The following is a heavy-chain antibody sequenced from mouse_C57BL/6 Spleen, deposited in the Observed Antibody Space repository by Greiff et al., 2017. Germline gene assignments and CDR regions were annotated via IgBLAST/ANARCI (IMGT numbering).Heavy chain of an antibody. CDR1: GYSFTDYN. V-gene: IGHV1-39*01. CDR2: INPNYGTT. J-gene: IGHJ1*03. Sequence: EVQLQESGPELVKPGASVKISCKASGYSFTDYNMNWVKQSNGKSLEWIGVINPNYGTTSYNQKFKGKATLTVDQSTSTAYMQLNSLTSEDSAVYYCARRGDYYGSSYRYFDVWGTGTTVTVSS. D-gene: IGHD1-1*01. CDR3: ARRGDYYGSSYRYFDV.